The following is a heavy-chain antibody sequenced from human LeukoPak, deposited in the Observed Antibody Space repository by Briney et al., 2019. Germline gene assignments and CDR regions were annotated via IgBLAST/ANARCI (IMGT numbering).Heavy chain of an antibody. J-gene: IGHJ3*02. CDR2: IYYSGST. D-gene: IGHD1-1*01. CDR1: GGSISSSSYY. CDR3: ARARFWNDEAFDI. Sequence: PSETLSLTCTVSGGSISSSSYYWGWIRQPPGKGLEWIGSIYYSGSTYYNPSLKSRVTISVDTSKNQFSLKLSSVTAADTAVYYCARARFWNDEAFDIWGQGTMVTVSS. V-gene: IGHV4-39*07.